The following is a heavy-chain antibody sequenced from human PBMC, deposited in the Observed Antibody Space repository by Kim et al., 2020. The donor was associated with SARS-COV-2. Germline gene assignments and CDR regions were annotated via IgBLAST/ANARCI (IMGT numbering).Heavy chain of an antibody. CDR1: GVSITDSGYY. CDR3: ARVREKRNDVGYIWGSYPAEFDF. D-gene: IGHD3-16*02. V-gene: IGHV4-31*03. CDR2: IYYSGST. J-gene: IGHJ4*02. Sequence: SETLSLTCTVSGVSITDSGYYWSWIRQVPGKGLEGIGYIYYSGSTSYNPSLQSRLSISMDPSQNQFSLRLNSVTAADTAVYFCARVREKRNDVGYIWGSYPAEFDFWGQGTLVTVSS.